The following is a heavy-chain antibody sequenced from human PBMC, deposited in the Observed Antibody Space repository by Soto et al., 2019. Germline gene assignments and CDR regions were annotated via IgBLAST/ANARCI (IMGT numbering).Heavy chain of an antibody. CDR1: GFTFSSYA. CDR2: ISGSGGST. J-gene: IGHJ4*02. V-gene: IGHV3-23*01. Sequence: TGGSLSLSCAVSGFTFSSYAMSWVRQGPGTGPEWVSAISGSGGSTYYADSVKGRLTISRDNSKNTMYLHMNSLRDEDTAVYFCSKDVYGSGTYLFFDDWGQGTLVTVSS. CDR3: SKDVYGSGTYLFFDD. D-gene: IGHD3-10*01.